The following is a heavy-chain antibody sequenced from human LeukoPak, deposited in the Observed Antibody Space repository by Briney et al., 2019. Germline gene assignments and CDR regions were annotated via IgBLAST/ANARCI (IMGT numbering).Heavy chain of an antibody. Sequence: SETLSLTCTVSGGSISSSSYYWSWIRQPPGEGLEWIGYMYYSGSTNYNPSTNYNPSLKSRVTISVDTSKNQFSLKLSSVTAADTAVYYCARVRGSGSFGFVDYYYYYMDVWGKGTTVTISS. D-gene: IGHD3-10*01. CDR1: GGSISSSSYY. CDR2: MYYSGST. CDR3: ARVRGSGSFGFVDYYYYYMDV. J-gene: IGHJ6*03. V-gene: IGHV4-61*01.